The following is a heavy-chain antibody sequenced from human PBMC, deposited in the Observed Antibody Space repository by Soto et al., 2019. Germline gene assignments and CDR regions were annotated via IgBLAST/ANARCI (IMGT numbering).Heavy chain of an antibody. Sequence: PSETLSLTCTVSRGSISNFFWTWIRQPPGRGLEWIGYISYSGTTNYNASLKSRVTISVDTSANQFSLKLSSVTAADTAVYYCARTHSPLVSDYYYYMDVWGKGTTVTVSS. J-gene: IGHJ6*03. CDR2: ISYSGTT. V-gene: IGHV4-59*08. D-gene: IGHD3-9*01. CDR1: RGSISNFF. CDR3: ARTHSPLVSDYYYYMDV.